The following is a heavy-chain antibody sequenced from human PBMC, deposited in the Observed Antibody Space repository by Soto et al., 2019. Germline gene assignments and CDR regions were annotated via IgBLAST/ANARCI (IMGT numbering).Heavy chain of an antibody. D-gene: IGHD3-3*01. V-gene: IGHV3-23*01. Sequence: EVQLLESGGGLVQPGGSLRLSCAASGFTFSSYAMSWVRQAPGKGLGWVSAISGSSGSIYYAGSVKGRFTISRDNAMNSLFLQMNSLRAEDTAVYYCARDSPPYDFWSGYSRDAFDVWGQGTMVTVSS. CDR2: ISGSSGSI. CDR3: ARDSPPYDFWSGYSRDAFDV. CDR1: GFTFSSYA. J-gene: IGHJ3*01.